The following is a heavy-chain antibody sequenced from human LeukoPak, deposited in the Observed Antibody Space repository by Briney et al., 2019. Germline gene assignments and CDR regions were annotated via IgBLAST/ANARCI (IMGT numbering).Heavy chain of an antibody. CDR3: VKDRIGGYFDF. V-gene: IGHV3-64D*06. D-gene: IGHD4-23*01. CDR2: ISSNGGSA. J-gene: IGHJ4*02. CDR1: GFTFSSYA. Sequence: GGSLRLSCSASGFTFSSYAMHWVRQAPGKGLEYVSAISSNGGSAYYADSVKGRFTISRDNSKNTLYLQMSSLRTEDTAVYFCVKDRIGGYFDFWGQGTLVSVSS.